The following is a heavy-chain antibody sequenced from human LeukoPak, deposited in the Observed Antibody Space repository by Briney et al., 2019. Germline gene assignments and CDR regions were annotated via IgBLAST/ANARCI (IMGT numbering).Heavy chain of an antibody. CDR1: GYTFTGYY. Sequence: GASVKVSCKASGYTFTGYYMHWVRQAPGQGLEWMGRINPNSGGTNYAQKFQGRVTMTRDTSISTAYMELSRLRSDDTAVYYCARGGNYGDSAEYFPHWGQGTLVTVSS. CDR2: INPNSGGT. D-gene: IGHD4-17*01. J-gene: IGHJ1*01. CDR3: ARGGNYGDSAEYFPH. V-gene: IGHV1-2*06.